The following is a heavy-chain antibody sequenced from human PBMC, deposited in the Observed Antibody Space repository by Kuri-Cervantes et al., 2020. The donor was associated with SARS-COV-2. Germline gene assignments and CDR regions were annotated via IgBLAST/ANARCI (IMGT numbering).Heavy chain of an antibody. J-gene: IGHJ6*03. CDR1: GYTFTSYG. V-gene: IGHV1-18*01. Sequence: ASVKVSCKASGYTFTSYGISWVRQAPGQGLEWMGWISAYNGNTNYAQKFQGRVTITTDESTSTAYMELSSLRSEDTAVYYCARWRVGGVYYYMDVWGKGTTVTVSS. CDR2: ISAYNGNT. CDR3: ARWRVGGVYYYMDV. D-gene: IGHD1-26*01.